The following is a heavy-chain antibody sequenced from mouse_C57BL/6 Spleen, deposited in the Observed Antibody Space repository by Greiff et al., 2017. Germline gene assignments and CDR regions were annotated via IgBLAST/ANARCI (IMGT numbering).Heavy chain of an antibody. CDR2: ISYDGSN. CDR1: GYSITSGYY. J-gene: IGHJ3*01. V-gene: IGHV3-6*01. CDR3: ARDRADYGAWFAC. Sequence: EVQLVESGPGLVKPSQSLSLTCSVTGYSITSGYYWNWIRQFPGNKLEWMGYISYDGSNNYNPSLKNRISITRDTSKNQFFLQLNSVTTEDTATYYCARDRADYGAWFACWGQGTLVTVSA. D-gene: IGHD2-4*01.